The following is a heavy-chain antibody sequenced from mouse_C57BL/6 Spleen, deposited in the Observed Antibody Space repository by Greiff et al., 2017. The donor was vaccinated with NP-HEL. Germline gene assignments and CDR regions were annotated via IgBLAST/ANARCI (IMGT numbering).Heavy chain of an antibody. J-gene: IGHJ3*01. D-gene: IGHD2-1*01. CDR3: ARRGLYGNYTLAY. CDR2: INPNYGTT. Sequence: EVQLQQSGPELVKPGASVKISCKASGYSFTDYNMNWVKQSNGKSLEWIGVINPNYGTTSYNQKFKGKATLTVDQSSSTAYMQLNSLTSDDYAVYYCARRGLYGNYTLAYWGQGTLVTVSA. V-gene: IGHV1-39*01. CDR1: GYSFTDYN.